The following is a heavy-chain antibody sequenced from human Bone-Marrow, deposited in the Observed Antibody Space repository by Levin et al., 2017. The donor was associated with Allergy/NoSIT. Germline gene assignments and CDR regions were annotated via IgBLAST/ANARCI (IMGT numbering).Heavy chain of an antibody. D-gene: IGHD1-20*01. Sequence: GESLKISCAASGFTFSSYAMHWVRQAPGKGLEWVAVISYDGSNKYYADSVKGRFTISRDNSKNTLYLQMNSLRAEDTAVYYCARDNALSRYNWNQCLGYWGQGTLVTVSS. CDR1: GFTFSSYA. J-gene: IGHJ4*02. CDR3: ARDNALSRYNWNQCLGY. CDR2: ISYDGSNK. V-gene: IGHV3-30-3*01.